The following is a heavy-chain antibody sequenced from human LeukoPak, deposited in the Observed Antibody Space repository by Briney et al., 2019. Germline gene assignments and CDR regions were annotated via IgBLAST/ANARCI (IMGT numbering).Heavy chain of an antibody. V-gene: IGHV3-21*04. CDR3: ARVRDYYDSSGHNWFDP. CDR2: ISSSSSYI. CDR1: GFTFSSYS. J-gene: IGHJ5*02. Sequence: GGSLRLSCAASGFTFSSYSMNWVRQAPGKGLEWVSSISSSSSYIYYADSVKGRFTISRDNSKNTLYLQMNSLRAEDTAVYYCARVRDYYDSSGHNWFDPWGQGTLVTVSS. D-gene: IGHD3-22*01.